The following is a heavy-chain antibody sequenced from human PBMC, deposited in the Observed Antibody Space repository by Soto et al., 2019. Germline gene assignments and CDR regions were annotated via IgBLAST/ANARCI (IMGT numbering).Heavy chain of an antibody. CDR3: ARQRTTVVTQGYCDH. D-gene: IGHD2-21*02. CDR2: IYYSGRT. V-gene: IGHV4-39*01. CDR1: RECINRSSNY. J-gene: IGHJ4*02. Sequence: SETLSLTCIVSRECINRSSNYWGWIRQPPGKGLEWIGSIYYSGRTYYNPSFKSRVTISIDTSKNQFSLKLSSVTATDTAVSYCARQRTTVVTQGYCDHRCQGALGTVST.